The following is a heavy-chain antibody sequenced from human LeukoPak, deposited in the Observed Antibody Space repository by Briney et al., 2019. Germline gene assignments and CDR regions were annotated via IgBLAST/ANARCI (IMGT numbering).Heavy chain of an antibody. D-gene: IGHD1-20*01. Sequence: SVKVSCKASGGTFSSYAISWVRQAPGQGLEWMGRIIPILGIANYAQKFQGRVTITADKSTSTAHMELSSLRSEDTAVYYCATHYITGTHVGWFAPWGQGTLVTVSS. V-gene: IGHV1-69*04. CDR3: ATHYITGTHVGWFAP. J-gene: IGHJ5*02. CDR2: IIPILGIA. CDR1: GGTFSSYA.